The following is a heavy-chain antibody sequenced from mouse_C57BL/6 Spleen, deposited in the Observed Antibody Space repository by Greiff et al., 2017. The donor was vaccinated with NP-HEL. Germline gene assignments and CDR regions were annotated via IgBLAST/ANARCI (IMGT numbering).Heavy chain of an antibody. Sequence: QVQLQQSGAELVKPGASVKLSCKASGYTFTSYWMHWVKQRPGQGLEWIGMIHPNSGSTNYNEKFKSKATLTVDKSSSTAYMQLSSLTSEDSAVYYCARSPYYYGSSYVRIHAMDYWGQGTSVTVSS. J-gene: IGHJ4*01. V-gene: IGHV1-64*01. CDR3: ARSPYYYGSSYVRIHAMDY. CDR1: GYTFTSYW. CDR2: IHPNSGST. D-gene: IGHD1-1*01.